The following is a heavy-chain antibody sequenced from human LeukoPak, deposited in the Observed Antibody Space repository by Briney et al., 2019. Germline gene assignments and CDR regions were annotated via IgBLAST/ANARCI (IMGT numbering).Heavy chain of an antibody. CDR3: AKEYFDIVVVPAAVATSGYFDY. Sequence: GGSLRLSCAASGFTSSSYAMSWVRQAPGKGLEWVSAISGSGGSTYYADSVKGRFTISRDNSKNTLYLQMNSLRAEDTAVYYCAKEYFDIVVVPAAVATSGYFDYWGQGTLVTVSS. CDR2: ISGSGGST. J-gene: IGHJ4*02. V-gene: IGHV3-23*01. D-gene: IGHD2-2*01. CDR1: GFTSSSYA.